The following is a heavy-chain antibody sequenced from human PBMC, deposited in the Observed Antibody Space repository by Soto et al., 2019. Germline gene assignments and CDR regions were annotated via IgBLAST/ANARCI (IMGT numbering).Heavy chain of an antibody. J-gene: IGHJ4*02. CDR3: ARLRDLDFWA. D-gene: IGHD3-10*01. V-gene: IGHV5-51*03. CDR2: INPDDSDT. CDR1: GYRFTDYW. Sequence: EVQLVQSGAEVKKPGESLKISCKGSGYRFTDYWIGWVRQMPGKGLEWMGIINPDDSDTRYSPSFQGKVTISADKSISTAYVQWSSLKASDTAMYYCARLRDLDFWAWGQGTLVTVSS.